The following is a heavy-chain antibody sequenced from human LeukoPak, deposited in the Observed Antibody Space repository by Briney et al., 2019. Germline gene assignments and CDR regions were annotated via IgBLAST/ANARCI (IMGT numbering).Heavy chain of an antibody. CDR3: FYGYPDGGDYFDY. J-gene: IGHJ4*02. CDR1: GYTFTGYY. Sequence: ASVKVSCKASGYTFTGYYMHWVRQAPGQGLEWMGWINPNSGGTNYAQKFQGRVTMTRDTSISTAYMELSRLRSDDTAVYYCFYGYPDGGDYFDYWGQGTLVTVSS. D-gene: IGHD4-17*01. CDR2: INPNSGGT. V-gene: IGHV1-2*02.